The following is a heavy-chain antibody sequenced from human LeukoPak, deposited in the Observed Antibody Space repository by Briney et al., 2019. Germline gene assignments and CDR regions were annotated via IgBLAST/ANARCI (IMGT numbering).Heavy chain of an antibody. V-gene: IGHV4-59*08. Sequence: SETLSLTCTVSGGSISSYYWSWIRQPPGKGLEWIGYIYYSGSTNYNPSLKSRVTISVDTSKNQFSLKLSSVTAADTAVYYCARHRGDYYDSSGHAFDIWGQGTMVTVSS. CDR2: IYYSGST. J-gene: IGHJ3*02. D-gene: IGHD3-22*01. CDR3: ARHRGDYYDSSGHAFDI. CDR1: GGSISSYY.